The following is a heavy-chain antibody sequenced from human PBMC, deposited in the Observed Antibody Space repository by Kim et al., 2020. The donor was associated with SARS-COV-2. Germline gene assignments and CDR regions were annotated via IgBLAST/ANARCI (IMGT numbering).Heavy chain of an antibody. D-gene: IGHD3-9*01. J-gene: IGHJ4*02. CDR3: ASIRTGFFCFDY. V-gene: IGHV1-69*01. Sequence: NYATKFQSRVTITADESTSTADMELSSLRSEDTAVYYCASIRTGFFCFDYWGQGTLVTVSS.